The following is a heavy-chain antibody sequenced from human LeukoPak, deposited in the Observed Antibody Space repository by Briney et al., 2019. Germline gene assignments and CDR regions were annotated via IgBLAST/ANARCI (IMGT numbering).Heavy chain of an antibody. Sequence: SETLSLTCTVSGGSISSSSYYWGWLRQPPRTGLEWIGSIYYSGSPYHNPSLKSRVTISVDTSKHQFSLKLSSVTAADTAVYYCARALKLRYFFPNTHGVTWFDPWGQGTLVTVSS. V-gene: IGHV4-39*07. D-gene: IGHD3-9*01. J-gene: IGHJ5*02. CDR3: ARALKLRYFFPNTHGVTWFDP. CDR1: GGSISSSSYY. CDR2: IYYSGSP.